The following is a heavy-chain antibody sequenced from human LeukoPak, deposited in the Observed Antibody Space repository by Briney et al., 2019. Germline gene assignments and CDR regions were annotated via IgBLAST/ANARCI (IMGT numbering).Heavy chain of an antibody. CDR3: ARHRDAFDI. J-gene: IGHJ3*02. CDR1: GGSFSGYY. CDR2: IYYSGST. V-gene: IGHV4-59*08. Sequence: SETLSLTCAVYGGSFSGYYWNWIRQPPGKGLEWIGYIYYSGSTNYNPSLKSRVTISVDTSKNQFSLKLSSVTAADTAVYYCARHRDAFDIWGQGTMVTVSS.